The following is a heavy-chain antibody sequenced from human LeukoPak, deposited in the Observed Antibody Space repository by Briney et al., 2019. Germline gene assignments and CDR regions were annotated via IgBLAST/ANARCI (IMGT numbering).Heavy chain of an antibody. D-gene: IGHD3-9*01. CDR1: GYTFTSYA. V-gene: IGHV7-4-1*02. CDR2: INTNTGNP. CDR3: ARKLRYFDSLSQGSLGY. J-gene: IGHJ4*02. Sequence: ASVKVSCKASGYTFTSYAMNWVRQAPGQGLEWMGWINTNTGNPTYAQGFTGRFVFSLDTSVSTAYLQISSLKAEDTAVYYCARKLRYFDSLSQGSLGYWGQGTLGTVSP.